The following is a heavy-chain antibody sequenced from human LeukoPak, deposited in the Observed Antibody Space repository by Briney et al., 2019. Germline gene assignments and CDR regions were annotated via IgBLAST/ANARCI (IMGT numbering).Heavy chain of an antibody. Sequence: GGSLRLSCAASGFTFSNAWMSWVRQAPGKGLEWVGRIKSKTDGGTTDYAAPVKGRFTISRDDSKNTLYLQMNSLKTEDTAVYYCTTDLYSYGEQGSDYWGQGTLVTVSS. CDR1: GFTFSNAW. D-gene: IGHD5-18*01. CDR3: TTDLYSYGEQGSDY. J-gene: IGHJ4*02. CDR2: IKSKTDGGTT. V-gene: IGHV3-15*01.